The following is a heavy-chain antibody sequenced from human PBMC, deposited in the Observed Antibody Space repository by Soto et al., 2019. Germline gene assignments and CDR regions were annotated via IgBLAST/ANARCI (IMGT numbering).Heavy chain of an antibody. V-gene: IGHV3-74*01. J-gene: IGHJ4*02. CDR3: ARYPYDSSGFFDF. Sequence: GGSLRLSCAASGFTFSSFSMNWIRQAPGKGLEWVSRINSDGSSISYADSVKGRFTISRDNAKNTLYLQMKSLRAEDTAVYYCARYPYDSSGFFDFWGQGTVVTVSS. D-gene: IGHD3-22*01. CDR1: GFTFSSFS. CDR2: INSDGSSI.